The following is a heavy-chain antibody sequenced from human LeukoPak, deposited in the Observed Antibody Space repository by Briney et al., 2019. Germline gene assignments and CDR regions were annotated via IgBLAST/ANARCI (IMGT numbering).Heavy chain of an antibody. V-gene: IGHV3-73*01. CDR3: TRLAGRNYDSSGTLKFDY. Sequence: GGSLRLSCAASGFTFSGSAMHWVRQASGKGLEWVGRIRSKANSYATAYAASVKGRFTISRDDSKNTAYLQMNSLKTEDTAVYYCTRLAGRNYDSSGTLKFDYWGQGTLVTVSS. J-gene: IGHJ4*02. CDR2: IRSKANSYAT. D-gene: IGHD3-22*01. CDR1: GFTFSGSA.